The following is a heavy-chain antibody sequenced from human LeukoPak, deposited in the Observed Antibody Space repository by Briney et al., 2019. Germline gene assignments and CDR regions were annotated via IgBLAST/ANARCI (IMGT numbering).Heavy chain of an antibody. Sequence: GSLRLSCAASGFTFSSYAMSWVRQAPGKGLEWVSTMIGRGETTYYADSVQGRFTISRDNSKNTLYLQMNSLRPEDTAIYYCAKDVGACATPTCYHDSWGQGTLVTVSS. CDR1: GFTFSSYA. D-gene: IGHD2-15*01. J-gene: IGHJ4*02. V-gene: IGHV3-23*01. CDR2: MIGRGETT. CDR3: AKDVGACATPTCYHDS.